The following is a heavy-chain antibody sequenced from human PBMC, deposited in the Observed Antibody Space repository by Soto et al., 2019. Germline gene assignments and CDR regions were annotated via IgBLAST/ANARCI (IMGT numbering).Heavy chain of an antibody. V-gene: IGHV1-18*01. D-gene: IGHD3-3*01. Sequence: QVQLVQSGTEVKKPGASVKVSCKASGYTFNNYGFSWVRQAPGQGLEWVGWIGTHNGDTTYAQSFQGRVTXXIXPSTTTSYMELTSLTFDDTAVYFCARDWRGAEGFDPWGQGTLVIVSS. CDR3: ARDWRGAEGFDP. J-gene: IGHJ5*02. CDR2: IGTHNGDT. CDR1: GYTFNNYG.